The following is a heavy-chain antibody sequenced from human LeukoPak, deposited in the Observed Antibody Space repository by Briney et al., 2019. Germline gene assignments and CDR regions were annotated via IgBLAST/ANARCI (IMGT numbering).Heavy chain of an antibody. D-gene: IGHD2-15*01. J-gene: IGHJ6*03. CDR2: INTSGGST. CDR3: AKNGDRGAYCSGGSCYPYFYYYMDV. V-gene: IGHV3-23*01. Sequence: GGSLRLSCAASGFTFSSYAMSWVRQAPGKGLEWVSAINTSGGSTYYADSVKGRFAISRDNSKNTLYLQMNSLRAEDTAIYYCAKNGDRGAYCSGGSCYPYFYYYMDVWGKGTTVTISS. CDR1: GFTFSSYA.